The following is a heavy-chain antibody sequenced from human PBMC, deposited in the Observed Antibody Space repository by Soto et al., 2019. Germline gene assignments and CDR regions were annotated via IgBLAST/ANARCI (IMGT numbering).Heavy chain of an antibody. Sequence: EVQLLESGGDLVQPGGSLRLSCAASGFSFRDFSMNWFRQAPGKGLEWVSFIDLSGTTTYYRDSVQGRFTMSKDKSRKTVYLQMNSQRVEDKAIYYCAKDRVPDGIYSSDYWGQGVLVTVSS. D-gene: IGHD2-15*01. J-gene: IGHJ4*02. CDR1: GFSFRDFS. V-gene: IGHV3-23*01. CDR3: AKDRVPDGIYSSDY. CDR2: IDLSGTTT.